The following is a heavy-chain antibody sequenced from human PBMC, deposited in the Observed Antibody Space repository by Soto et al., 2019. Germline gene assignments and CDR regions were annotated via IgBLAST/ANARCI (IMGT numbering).Heavy chain of an antibody. Sequence: QVQLVQSGAEVKKPGASVKVSCKASGYTFTNYYMHWVRQAPGQGLEWMGIIDPSGGSTSYAQKFQGSVDVTRDTSTCTVYMEVSSLTFVHTSVYYCAISHNWRLGQNWGQGTLVTVSS. CDR3: AISHNWRLGQN. CDR1: GYTFTNYY. J-gene: IGHJ4*02. D-gene: IGHD1-20*01. CDR2: IDPSGGST. V-gene: IGHV1-46*01.